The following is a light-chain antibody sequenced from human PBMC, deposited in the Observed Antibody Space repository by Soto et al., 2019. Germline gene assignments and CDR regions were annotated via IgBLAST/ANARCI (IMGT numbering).Light chain of an antibody. Sequence: QAVVTQPPSVSGAPGQRVTISCTGSSSNIGAGYDVHWYQQLPGTAPKLLIYGNSNRPSGVPDRFSGSKSGTSASLAITGLQAEDEADYYCQSGSVFGGGTKLTVL. CDR1: SSNIGAGYD. V-gene: IGLV1-40*01. CDR2: GNS. CDR3: QSGSV. J-gene: IGLJ2*01.